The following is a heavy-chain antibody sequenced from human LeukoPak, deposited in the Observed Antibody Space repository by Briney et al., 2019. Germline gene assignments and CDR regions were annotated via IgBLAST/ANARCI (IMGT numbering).Heavy chain of an antibody. J-gene: IGHJ6*03. V-gene: IGHV4-39*07. Sequence: SETLSLTCTVSGVSISSSSNNWGWIRQPPGKGLEWSGSIYYSGSTYYNPSLKSLITISVDTSKNQFSLKLRSVTAADTAVYYCARDTTMVRGVHLPQSYYMDVWGKGTTVTVSS. CDR2: IYYSGST. D-gene: IGHD3-10*01. CDR3: ARDTTMVRGVHLPQSYYMDV. CDR1: GVSISSSSNN.